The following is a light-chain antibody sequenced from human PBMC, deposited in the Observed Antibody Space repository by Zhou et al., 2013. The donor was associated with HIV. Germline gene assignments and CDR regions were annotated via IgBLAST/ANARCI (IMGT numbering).Light chain of an antibody. V-gene: IGKV1-17*03. CDR3: QQYDSTPPYT. J-gene: IGKJ2*01. Sequence: DIQMTQSPSAMSASVGDRVTITCRASQGISNSLAWFQQQPGKVPKRLIYGASSLHSGVPSRFSGGGSGTEFTLTISRLEPEDFAVYYCQQYDSTPPYTFGQGTKVEFK. CDR1: QGISNS. CDR2: GAS.